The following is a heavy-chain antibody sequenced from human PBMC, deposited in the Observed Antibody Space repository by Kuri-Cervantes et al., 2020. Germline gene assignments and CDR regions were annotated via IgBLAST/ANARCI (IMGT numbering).Heavy chain of an antibody. CDR2: MNPNSGGT. CDR3: ARDLGWVDWWLGPFPYYYYGMDV. Sequence: ASVKVSCKASGYTFTSYDINWVRQATGQGLEWMGWMNPNSGGTNFAQKFQGRITMTTDTSTSTAYMELRSLRSDDTAVYYCARDLGWVDWWLGPFPYYYYGMDVWGQGTTVTVSS. D-gene: IGHD6-19*01. CDR1: GYTFTSYD. J-gene: IGHJ6*02. V-gene: IGHV1-8*01.